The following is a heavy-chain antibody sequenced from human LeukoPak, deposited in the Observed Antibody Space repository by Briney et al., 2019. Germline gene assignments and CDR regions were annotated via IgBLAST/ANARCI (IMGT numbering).Heavy chain of an antibody. J-gene: IGHJ4*02. CDR2: TNPNSGGT. CDR3: ARDTAFIGYCSSTSCYPPYYFDH. V-gene: IGHV1-2*02. Sequence: ASVKVSCKASGYTFTGYYMHWVRQAPGQGLEWMGWTNPNSGGTNYAQKFQGRVTMTRDTSISTAYMELSRLRSDDTAVYYCARDTAFIGYCSSTSCYPPYYFDHWGQGTLVTVSS. D-gene: IGHD2-2*01. CDR1: GYTFTGYY.